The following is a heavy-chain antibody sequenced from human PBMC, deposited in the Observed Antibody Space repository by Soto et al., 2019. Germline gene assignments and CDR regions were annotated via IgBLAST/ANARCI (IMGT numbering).Heavy chain of an antibody. D-gene: IGHD3-10*01. V-gene: IGHV1-58*01. CDR2: IVVGSGNT. CDR3: AAADGSGSRFYYYYYGMDV. J-gene: IGHJ6*02. Sequence: ASVKVSCKASGFTFTSSAVQWVRQARGQRLEWIGWIVVGSGNTNYAQKFQERVTITRDMSTSTAYMELSSLRSEDTAVYYCAAADGSGSRFYYYYYGMDVWGQGTTVTVS. CDR1: GFTFTSSA.